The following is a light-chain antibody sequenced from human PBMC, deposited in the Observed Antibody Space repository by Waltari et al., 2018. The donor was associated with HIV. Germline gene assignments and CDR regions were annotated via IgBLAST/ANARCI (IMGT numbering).Light chain of an antibody. V-gene: IGKV3-11*01. J-gene: IGKJ1*01. CDR1: QSVSSS. CDR2: DAS. CDR3: QQRSNRPRT. Sequence: QSPATLSLSPGERATLSCRASQSVSSSLAWYQQKPDQAPRLLIYDASNRATGIPARFSGSGSGTDFTLTISSLEPEDFAVYYCQQRSNRPRTFGQGTKVEIK.